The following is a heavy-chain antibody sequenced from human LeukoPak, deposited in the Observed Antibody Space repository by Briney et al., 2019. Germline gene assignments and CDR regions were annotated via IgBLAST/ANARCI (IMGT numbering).Heavy chain of an antibody. CDR2: IYPGDSDT. V-gene: IGHV5-51*01. CDR1: GYSFTYDW. J-gene: IGHJ4*02. CDR3: VRHTHYYDSTPTKRPQPVVY. Sequence: GHSLNFSCKASGYSFTYDWIGGVRQMPGKGLEWMGIIYPGDSDTRYSPPLKGQVITSADKSITTTYPQWGTLRASDTAMYYCVRHTHYYDSTPTKRPQPVVYWGQGTLVTVSS. D-gene: IGHD3-22*01.